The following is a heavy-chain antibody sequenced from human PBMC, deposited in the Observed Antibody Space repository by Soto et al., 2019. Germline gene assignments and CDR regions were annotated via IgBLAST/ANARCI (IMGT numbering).Heavy chain of an antibody. V-gene: IGHV4-39*01. CDR3: ASRYYGSGSYHRGYFDY. J-gene: IGHJ4*02. Sequence: SETLSLTCTVSGGSISSSSYYWGWIRQPPGKGLEWIGSIYYSGSTYYNPSLKSRVTISVDTSKNQFSLKLSSVTAADTVVYYCASRYYGSGSYHRGYFDYWGQGTLVTVSS. CDR2: IYYSGST. CDR1: GGSISSSSYY. D-gene: IGHD3-10*01.